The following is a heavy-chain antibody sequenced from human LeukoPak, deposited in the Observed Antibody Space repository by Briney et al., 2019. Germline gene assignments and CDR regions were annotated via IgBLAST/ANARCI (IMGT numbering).Heavy chain of an antibody. J-gene: IGHJ5*02. V-gene: IGHV4-30-4*01. CDR2: IYYSGST. CDR1: GGSISSGDYY. Sequence: PSQTLSLTCTVSGGSISSGDYYWSWIRQPPGKGLEWIGYIYYSGSTYYNPSLKSRVTISVDTSKNQFSLKLGSVTAADTAVYYCARSDIVVVPAARGGIDPWGQGTLVTVSS. CDR3: ARSDIVVVPAARGGIDP. D-gene: IGHD2-2*01.